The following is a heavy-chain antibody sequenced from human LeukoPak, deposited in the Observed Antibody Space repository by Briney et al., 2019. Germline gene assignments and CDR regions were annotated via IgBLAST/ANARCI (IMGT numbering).Heavy chain of an antibody. Sequence: PSETLSLTCAVYGGSFSGYYWSWIRQPPGKGLEWIGEINHSGGTNYNPSLKSRVTISVDTSKNQFSLKLSSVTAADTAVYYCARPALRPTLIYYYYYMDVWGKGTTVTVSS. CDR1: GGSFSGYY. J-gene: IGHJ6*03. CDR2: INHSGGT. CDR3: ARPALRPTLIYYYYYMDV. D-gene: IGHD3-3*01. V-gene: IGHV4-34*01.